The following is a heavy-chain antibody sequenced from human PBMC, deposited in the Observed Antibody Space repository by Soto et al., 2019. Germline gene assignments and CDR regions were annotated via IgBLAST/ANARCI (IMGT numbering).Heavy chain of an antibody. V-gene: IGHV3-30*18. CDR1: GFTFSNYG. CDR2: FSFDGSYR. D-gene: IGHD3-22*01. J-gene: IGHJ4*02. CDR3: VKDDDRYYHDSSGLPH. Sequence: PGGSLRLSCVASGFTFSNYGMHWVRQVPGKGLEWVAVFSFDGSYRYYADSVKGRFAISRDNSKNTLFLQMNSLRAEDTAMYCCVKDDDRYYHDSSGLPHWGQGTLVTVSS.